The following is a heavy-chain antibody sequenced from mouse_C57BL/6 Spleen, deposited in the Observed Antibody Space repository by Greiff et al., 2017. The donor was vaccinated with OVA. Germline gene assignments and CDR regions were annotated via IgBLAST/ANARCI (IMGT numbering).Heavy chain of an antibody. CDR1: GYTFTSYW. CDR3: ARGAIDYDGYYAY. CDR2: IDPSDSYT. V-gene: IGHV1-50*01. D-gene: IGHD2-3*01. Sequence: QVQLQQPGAELVKPGASVKLSCKASGYTFTSYWMQWVKQRPGQGLEWIGEIDPSDSYTNYNQKFKGKATLTVDTSSSTAYMQLSSLTSEDSAVYYCARGAIDYDGYYAYWGQGTTLTVSS. J-gene: IGHJ2*01.